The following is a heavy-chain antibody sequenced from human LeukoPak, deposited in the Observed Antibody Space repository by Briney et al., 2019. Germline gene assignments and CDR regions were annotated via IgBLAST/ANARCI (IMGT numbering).Heavy chain of an antibody. CDR1: GGSFSGYY. CDR2: INHSGST. V-gene: IGHV4-34*01. CDR3: ARGRTQLQLRGFYYGMDV. D-gene: IGHD5-18*01. J-gene: IGHJ6*02. Sequence: SETLSLTCAVYGGSFSGYYWSWIRQPPGKGLEWIGEINHSGSTNYNPSLKSRVTISVDMSKNQFSLKLTSVTAADTAVYYCARGRTQLQLRGFYYGMDVWGQGTTVTVSS.